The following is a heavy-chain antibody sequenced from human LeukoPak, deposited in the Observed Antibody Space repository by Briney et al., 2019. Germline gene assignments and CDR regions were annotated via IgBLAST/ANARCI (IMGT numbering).Heavy chain of an antibody. D-gene: IGHD1-7*01. CDR1: GGSISSSSYY. Sequence: SETLSLTCTVSGGSISSSSYYWGWIRQPPEKGLEWIGSIYYSGSTYYNPSLKSRVTISVDTSKNQFSLKLSSVTAADTAVYYCARHSTGTTDYWGQGTLVTVSS. J-gene: IGHJ4*02. V-gene: IGHV4-39*01. CDR2: IYYSGST. CDR3: ARHSTGTTDY.